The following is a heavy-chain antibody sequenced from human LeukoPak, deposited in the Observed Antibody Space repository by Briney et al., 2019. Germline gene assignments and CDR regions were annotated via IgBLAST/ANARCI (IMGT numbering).Heavy chain of an antibody. V-gene: IGHV3-30*18. J-gene: IGHJ4*02. CDR1: GFTFSSYG. CDR2: ISYDGSNK. D-gene: IGHD3-10*01. Sequence: GGSLRLSCAASGFTFSSYGMHWVRQAPGKGLEWVAVISYDGSNKYYADSVKGRFTISRDNSKNTLYLQMNSLRAEDTAVYYCAKDETWFGELLPFDYWGQGTLVTVSS. CDR3: AKDETWFGELLPFDY.